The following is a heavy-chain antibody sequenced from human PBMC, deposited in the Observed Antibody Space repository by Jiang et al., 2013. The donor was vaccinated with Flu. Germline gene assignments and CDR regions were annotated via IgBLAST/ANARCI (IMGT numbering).Heavy chain of an antibody. V-gene: IGHV1-8*01. Sequence: SGAEVKKPGASVRVSCQASGYTFTSYDINWVRQAAGQGLEWMGWMDPNSDDTGYAQRFQGRLAMTRNTSIGTAYMELSSLRSEDTAVYFCARVDRSGYYYDFDYWGQGTPVTVSS. CDR2: MDPNSDDT. CDR3: ARVDRSGYYYDFDY. D-gene: IGHD3-22*01. J-gene: IGHJ4*02. CDR1: GYTFTSYD.